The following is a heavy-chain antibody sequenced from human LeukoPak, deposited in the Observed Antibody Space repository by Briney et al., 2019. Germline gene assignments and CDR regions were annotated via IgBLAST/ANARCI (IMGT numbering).Heavy chain of an antibody. CDR1: GLTFSSYW. Sequence: GGSLRLSCAPSGLTFSSYWMSWVRQAPGKGLEWVANIKQDGSEKYYVDSVKGRFTISRDNGKNSLYLQMNSLRAEDTAVYYCARKAYGLDVWGKGTTVTVSS. J-gene: IGHJ6*04. CDR2: IKQDGSEK. V-gene: IGHV3-7*03. CDR3: ARKAYGLDV.